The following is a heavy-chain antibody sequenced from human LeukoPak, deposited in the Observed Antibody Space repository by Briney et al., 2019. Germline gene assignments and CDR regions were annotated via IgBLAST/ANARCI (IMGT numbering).Heavy chain of an antibody. D-gene: IGHD4-17*01. CDR3: ARDVRTVPYYYYGMDV. CDR2: INHSGST. Sequence: SETLSLTCAVYGGSFSGYYWSWIRQPPGKGLVWIGEINHSGSTNYNPSLESRVTISVDTSKNQFSLKLSSVTAADTAVYYCARDVRTVPYYYYGMDVWGQGTTVTVSS. V-gene: IGHV4-34*01. J-gene: IGHJ6*02. CDR1: GGSFSGYY.